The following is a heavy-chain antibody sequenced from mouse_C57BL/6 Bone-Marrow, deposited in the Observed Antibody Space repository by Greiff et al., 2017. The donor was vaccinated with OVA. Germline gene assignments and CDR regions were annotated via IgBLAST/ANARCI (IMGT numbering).Heavy chain of an antibody. D-gene: IGHD2-4*01. Sequence: EVQLQQSGPELVKPGASVKIPCKASAYTFTDYNMDWVKQSHGKSLEWIGDINPNNGGTIYNQKFKGKATLTVDKSSSTAYMELRSLTSEDTAVYYCARGIYYDYEEGLYAMDYWGQGTSVTVSS. V-gene: IGHV1-18*01. CDR3: ARGIYYDYEEGLYAMDY. J-gene: IGHJ4*01. CDR1: AYTFTDYN. CDR2: INPNNGGT.